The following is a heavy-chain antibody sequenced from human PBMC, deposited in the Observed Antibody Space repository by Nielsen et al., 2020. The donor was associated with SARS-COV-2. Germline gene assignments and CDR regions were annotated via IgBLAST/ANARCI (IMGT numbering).Heavy chain of an antibody. D-gene: IGHD3-3*01. CDR3: TTDPAPRGFCY. Sequence: GESLKISCVVSGFTFSNAWMSWVRQAPGKGLEWVGRIKSRPDGGTTDFAAPVKDRFTISRDDSKNTLYLQMNSLKTEDTAFYYCTTDPAPRGFCYWGQGTLVTVSS. J-gene: IGHJ4*02. V-gene: IGHV3-15*01. CDR1: GFTFSNAW. CDR2: IKSRPDGGTT.